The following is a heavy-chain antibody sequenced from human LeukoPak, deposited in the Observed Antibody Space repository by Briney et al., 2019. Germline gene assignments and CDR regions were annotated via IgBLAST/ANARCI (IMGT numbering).Heavy chain of an antibody. CDR2: IYPGDSDT. V-gene: IGHV5-51*01. J-gene: IGHJ5*02. CDR3: ARIKIPLRGYSYGFPGNWFDP. D-gene: IGHD5-18*01. CDR1: GYSFTSYW. Sequence: KVGESLKISCKGSGYSFTSYWIGWVRQMPGKGLEWMGIIYPGDSDTRYSPSFQGQVTISADKSISTAYLQWSSLKASDTAMYYCARIKIPLRGYSYGFPGNWFDPWGQGTPVTVSS.